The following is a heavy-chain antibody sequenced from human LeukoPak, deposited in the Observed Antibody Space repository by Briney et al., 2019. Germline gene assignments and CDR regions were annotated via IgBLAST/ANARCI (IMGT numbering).Heavy chain of an antibody. CDR3: ARDSDYYGSGSYDY. Sequence: ASVKVSCKASGYTFTNYDINWVRQAPGQGLEWMGWISAYNGNTNYAQKLQGRVTMTTDTSTSTAYMELRSLRSDDTAVYYCARDSDYYGSGSYDYWGQGTLATVSS. CDR2: ISAYNGNT. J-gene: IGHJ4*02. V-gene: IGHV1-18*01. D-gene: IGHD3-10*01. CDR1: GYTFTNYD.